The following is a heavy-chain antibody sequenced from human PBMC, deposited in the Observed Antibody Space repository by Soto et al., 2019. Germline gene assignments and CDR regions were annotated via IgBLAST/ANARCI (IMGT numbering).Heavy chain of an antibody. CDR2: IYHSVST. CDR3: ARAPDY. V-gene: IGHV4-30-2*01. J-gene: IGHJ4*02. CDR1: GGSISSGGYS. Sequence: TLSLTCAVSGGSISSGGYSWSWIRQPPGKGLEYIGYIYHSVSTYYNPSLKSRVTISVDRSKNQFSLRLSSVTAADTAVYYCARAPDYSGQGTLVTVSS.